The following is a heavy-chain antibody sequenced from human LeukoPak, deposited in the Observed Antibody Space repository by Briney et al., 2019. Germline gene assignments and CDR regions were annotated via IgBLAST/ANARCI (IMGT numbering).Heavy chain of an antibody. D-gene: IGHD3-22*01. Sequence: GGSLRLXCVGYGFTFSDYAMTWARQAPGKGLEWVSSISFGGGYTFYADSVKGHFTISRDNSRSTLYLQMNNLRAEDTALYYCATRIDTRGSTHYHDYWGQGTLVTVSS. J-gene: IGHJ4*02. CDR2: ISFGGGYT. CDR3: ATRIDTRGSTHYHDY. CDR1: GFTFSDYA. V-gene: IGHV3-23*01.